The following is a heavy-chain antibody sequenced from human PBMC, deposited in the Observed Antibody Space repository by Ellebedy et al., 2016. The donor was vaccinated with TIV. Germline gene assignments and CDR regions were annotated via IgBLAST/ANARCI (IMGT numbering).Heavy chain of an antibody. J-gene: IGHJ4*02. CDR1: GFTFSNYW. CDR2: IKHDGSVK. V-gene: IGHV3-7*01. CDR3: AKGLYSGSYYFDS. Sequence: GESLKISXAASGFTFSNYWMTWVRQAPGKGLEWVANIKHDGSVKYYGDSVKGRFTISRDNVKNSLSLEMNSLGAEDTAVYYCAKGLYSGSYYFDSWGQGSLVTVSS. D-gene: IGHD1-26*01.